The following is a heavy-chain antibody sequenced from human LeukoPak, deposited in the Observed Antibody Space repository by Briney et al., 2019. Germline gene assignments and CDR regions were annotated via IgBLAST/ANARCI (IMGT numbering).Heavy chain of an antibody. V-gene: IGHV1-69*04. CDR3: ARGAWQQLGGNWFDP. D-gene: IGHD6-13*01. CDR2: IIPILGIA. J-gene: IGHJ5*02. CDR1: GGTFSSYA. Sequence: SVKVSCKASGGTFSSYAISWVRQAPGQGLEWMGRIIPILGIATYAQNFQGRVTITADKSTSTAYMELSSLRSEDTAVYYCARGAWQQLGGNWFDPWGQGTLVTVSS.